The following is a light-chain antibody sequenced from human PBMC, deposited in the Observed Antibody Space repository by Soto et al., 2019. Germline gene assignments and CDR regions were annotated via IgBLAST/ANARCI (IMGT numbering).Light chain of an antibody. CDR3: SSYTSNSPYV. V-gene: IGLV2-14*01. CDR2: EVS. J-gene: IGLJ1*01. CDR1: SSDVGAYKY. Sequence: QSALTQPASVSGSPGQSITISCTGTSSDVGAYKYVSWYQQHPGKAPKYLICEVSNRPSGVSNRFSGSKSGNTASLTISGLQAEDEADYYCSSYTSNSPYVFGTGTKLTVL.